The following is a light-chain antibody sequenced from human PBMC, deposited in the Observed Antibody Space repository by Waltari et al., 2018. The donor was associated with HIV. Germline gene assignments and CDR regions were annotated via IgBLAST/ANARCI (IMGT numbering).Light chain of an antibody. CDR2: DVS. V-gene: IGLV2-14*01. CDR1: SSDVGGYNE. Sequence: QSALTQPASVSGSHGQSSTISCTGTSSDVGGYNEVSWYQKTPGKAPKLMIYDVSKRPSGVSNRFSGSKSGNTASLTISGLQAEDEADYYCSSYTSSSTLVFGGGTKLTVL. J-gene: IGLJ2*01. CDR3: SSYTSSSTLV.